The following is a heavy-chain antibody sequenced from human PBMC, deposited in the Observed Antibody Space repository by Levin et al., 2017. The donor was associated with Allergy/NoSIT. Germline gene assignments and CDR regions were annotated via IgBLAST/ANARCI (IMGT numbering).Heavy chain of an antibody. CDR1: GFAVSGSY. CDR2: IYTNGKT. V-gene: IGHV3-66*01. Sequence: PSETLSLTCAVSGFAVSGSYMSWVRQAPGKGLEWVSIIYTNGKTYYADSVEGRFTISRDSSKNTLSLQMNSLRAEDTAIYYCARGPYDDFGASAGLDFWGQGSLVTVSS. CDR3: ARGPYDDFGASAGLDF. D-gene: IGHD6-13*01. J-gene: IGHJ4*02.